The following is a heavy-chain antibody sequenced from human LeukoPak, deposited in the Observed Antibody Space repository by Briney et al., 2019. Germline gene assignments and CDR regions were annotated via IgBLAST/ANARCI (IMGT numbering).Heavy chain of an antibody. Sequence: PGGSLRLSCVASGFTLSTYDMHWVRQATGKGLEWVSGIGTTGDTYYAASVKGRFTISREDAKNSLYLQMNSPRAGDTAVYYCARNPVPTTDFDFWGQGTLVTVSS. CDR2: IGTTGDT. CDR3: ARNPVPTTDFDF. V-gene: IGHV3-13*01. J-gene: IGHJ4*02. D-gene: IGHD5-12*01. CDR1: GFTLSTYD.